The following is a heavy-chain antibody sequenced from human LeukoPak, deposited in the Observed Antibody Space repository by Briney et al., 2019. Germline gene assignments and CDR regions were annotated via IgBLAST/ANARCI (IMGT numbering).Heavy chain of an antibody. Sequence: SETLSLTCTVSGVSISSYYWSWVRQPPGKGLEYIGYINNSGGTNYNPSLKSRVTISIDTSKNQFSLRLTSVTAADTAVYYCASGPPLRGSLFWGQGTLVTVSS. CDR1: GVSISSYY. V-gene: IGHV4-59*01. CDR2: INNSGGT. J-gene: IGHJ4*02. D-gene: IGHD5-12*01. CDR3: ASGPPLRGSLF.